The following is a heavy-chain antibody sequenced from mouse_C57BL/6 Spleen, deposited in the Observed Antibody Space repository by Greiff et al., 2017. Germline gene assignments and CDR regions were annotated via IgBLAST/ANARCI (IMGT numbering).Heavy chain of an antibody. Sequence: QVQLQQSGAELVRPGTSVKVSCKASGYAFTNYLIEWVKQRPGQGLEWIGVINPGSGGTNYNEKFKGKATLTADKSSCTAYMQLSSLTSEDSAVYFCARLSNSWYFDVWGTGTTVTVSS. J-gene: IGHJ1*03. CDR3: ARLSNSWYFDV. CDR1: GYAFTNYL. D-gene: IGHD2-5*01. CDR2: INPGSGGT. V-gene: IGHV1-54*01.